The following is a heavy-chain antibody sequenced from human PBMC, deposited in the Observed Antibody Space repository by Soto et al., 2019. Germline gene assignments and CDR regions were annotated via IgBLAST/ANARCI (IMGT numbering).Heavy chain of an antibody. V-gene: IGHV3-7*01. D-gene: IGHD2-15*01. J-gene: IGHJ6*02. CDR3: ARDRSRLDYYYQGMDV. CDR2: IKQDGSEK. Sequence: PGGSLRLSCAASGFTFSSYWMSWVRQAPGKGLEWVANIKQDGSEKYYVDSVKGRFTISRDNAKNSLYLQMNSLRAEDTAVYYCARDRSRLDYYYQGMDVWGQGPTATASS. CDR1: GFTFSSYW.